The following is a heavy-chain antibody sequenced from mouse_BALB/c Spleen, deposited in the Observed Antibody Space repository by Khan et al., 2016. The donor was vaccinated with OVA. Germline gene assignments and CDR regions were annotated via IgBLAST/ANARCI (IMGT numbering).Heavy chain of an antibody. CDR2: ISDGGNYT. CDR1: GFIFSDYY. V-gene: IGHV5-4*02. J-gene: IGHJ3*01. D-gene: IGHD2-13*01. Sequence: EVELVESGGGLVKPGGTLKLSCAASGFIFSDYYMYWVRQTPEKRLEWVATISDGGNYTYYTDSVKGRFTISRDDARNYLYLQMSSLKSEDTAIYYCVRGYYGDPFAYWGQGTLVTVSA. CDR3: VRGYYGDPFAY.